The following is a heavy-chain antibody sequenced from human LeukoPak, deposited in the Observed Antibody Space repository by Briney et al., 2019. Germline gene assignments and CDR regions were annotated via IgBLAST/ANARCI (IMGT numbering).Heavy chain of an antibody. CDR3: SNLGTF. V-gene: IGHV3-9*03. D-gene: IGHD3-16*01. Sequence: GGSLRLSCAASGFTYEDYEMHWVRQAPGKGLEWVSGISWNSGSIGYADSVKGRFTISRDNAKSSLYLQMNSLKTEDMALYYCSNLGTFWGQGTLVTVSS. CDR2: ISWNSGSI. J-gene: IGHJ4*02. CDR1: GFTYEDYE.